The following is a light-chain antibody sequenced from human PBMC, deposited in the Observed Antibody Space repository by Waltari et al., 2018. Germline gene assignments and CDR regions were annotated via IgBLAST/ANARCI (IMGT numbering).Light chain of an antibody. V-gene: IGLV2-8*01. CDR2: EVS. CDR3: SAYAGSNNLV. Sequence: QSALTQPPSASGSPGQSVTISCTGSSSDVGGNNFVSWYQQHPGKAPKLLIFEVSKRPSGVPDRFSGSKSGNTASLIVSGLQAEDDSDYYCSAYAGSNNLVFGGGTKLTVL. J-gene: IGLJ2*01. CDR1: SSDVGGNNF.